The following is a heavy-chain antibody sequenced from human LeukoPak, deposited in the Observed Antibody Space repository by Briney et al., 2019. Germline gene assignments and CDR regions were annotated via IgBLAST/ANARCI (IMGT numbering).Heavy chain of an antibody. J-gene: IGHJ6*03. D-gene: IGHD5-12*01. CDR2: IKQDGSEK. V-gene: IGHV3-7*01. CDR1: AFTFSRYW. Sequence: GGSLRLSCAASAFTFSRYWTSWVRQAPGKGLEWVANIKQDGSEKYYVDSVKGRFTISRDNAKNSLYLQMNSLRAEDTAVYYCARKGSGYDAWDGYKRSYYYYMDVWGKGTTVTVSS. CDR3: ARKGSGYDAWDGYKRSYYYYMDV.